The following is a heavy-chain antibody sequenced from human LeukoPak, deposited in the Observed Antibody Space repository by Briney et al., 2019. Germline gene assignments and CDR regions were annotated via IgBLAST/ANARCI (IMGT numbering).Heavy chain of an antibody. D-gene: IGHD6-13*01. CDR1: GFILSSYS. Sequence: PGGSLRLSCTASGFILSSYSMNCIRQAPGKGLEWVSSISSNSNYIYYADSVKGRFTISRDNAKNSLFLQMNSLRTEDTAVYYCARAPTSEQQLHFDYWGQGTLVTVSS. V-gene: IGHV3-21*01. CDR3: ARAPTSEQQLHFDY. J-gene: IGHJ4*02. CDR2: ISSNSNYI.